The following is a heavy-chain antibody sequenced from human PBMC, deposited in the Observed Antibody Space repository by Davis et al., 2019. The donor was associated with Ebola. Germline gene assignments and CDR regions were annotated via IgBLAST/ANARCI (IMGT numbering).Heavy chain of an antibody. CDR2: INVYNGHT. D-gene: IGHD4-17*01. Sequence: AASVKVSCKTSGYTFSGYAISWVRQAPGQGLEWTGKINVYNGHTNYAQNFQGRVTVSTDTSTSIAYMELRSLRSADTALYYCARDATTVTTIWFDPWGQGTLVTVSS. CDR3: ARDATTVTTIWFDP. CDR1: GYTFSGYA. J-gene: IGHJ5*02. V-gene: IGHV1-18*01.